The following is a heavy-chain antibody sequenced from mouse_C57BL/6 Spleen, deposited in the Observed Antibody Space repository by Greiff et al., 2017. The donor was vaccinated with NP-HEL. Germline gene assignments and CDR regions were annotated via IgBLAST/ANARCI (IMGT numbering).Heavy chain of an antibody. J-gene: IGHJ2*01. Sequence: QVQLKESGAELVKPGASVKISCKASGYAFSSYWMNWVKQRPGKGLEWIGQIYPGDGDTNYNGKFKGKATLTADKSSSTAYMQLSSLTSEDSAVYFCARGGLNGAYFDYWGQGTTLTVSS. CDR2: IYPGDGDT. V-gene: IGHV1-80*01. CDR3: ARGGLNGAYFDY. CDR1: GYAFSSYW. D-gene: IGHD3-1*01.